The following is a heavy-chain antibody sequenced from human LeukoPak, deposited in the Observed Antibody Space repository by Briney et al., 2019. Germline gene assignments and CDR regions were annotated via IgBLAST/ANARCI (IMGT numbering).Heavy chain of an antibody. J-gene: IGHJ5*02. Sequence: SETLSLTCTVSGGSISSYYWSWIRQPPGKGLEWIGYIYYSGSTNYNPSLKSRVTISVDKTKDQFSLRLRSLSAADTGVYYCARQSRDSFGPFDLWGQGTLVTVSS. V-gene: IGHV4-59*08. CDR2: IYYSGST. CDR3: ARQSRDSFGPFDL. D-gene: IGHD5-18*01. CDR1: GGSISSYY.